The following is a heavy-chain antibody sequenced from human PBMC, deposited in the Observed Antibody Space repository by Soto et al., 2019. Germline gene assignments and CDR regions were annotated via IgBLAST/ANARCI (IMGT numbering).Heavy chain of an antibody. D-gene: IGHD6-13*01. V-gene: IGHV4-59*01. J-gene: IGHJ6*02. Sequence: PSETLSLTCTVSGGSISSYYWSWIRQPPGKGLEWIGYIYYSGSTNYNPSLKSRVTISVDTSKNQFSLKLSSVTAADTAVYYCARVKGDPRTTAAGTDYYGMDVWGQGTTAPVSS. CDR1: GGSISSYY. CDR2: IYYSGST. CDR3: ARVKGDPRTTAAGTDYYGMDV.